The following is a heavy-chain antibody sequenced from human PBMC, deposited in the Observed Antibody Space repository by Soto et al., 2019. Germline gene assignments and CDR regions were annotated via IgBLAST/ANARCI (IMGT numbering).Heavy chain of an antibody. CDR3: ARHNYGSGSTYFDY. V-gene: IGHV4-4*02. D-gene: IGHD3-10*01. CDR1: GDSISSSNW. J-gene: IGHJ4*02. CDR2: IYHSGST. Sequence: SETLSLTCAVSGDSISSSNWWSWVRQSPGKGLEWIGEIYHSGSTNYNPSLKSRVTISVDTSKNQFSLKLNSMTAADTAVYYCARHNYGSGSTYFDYWGQGTLVTVSS.